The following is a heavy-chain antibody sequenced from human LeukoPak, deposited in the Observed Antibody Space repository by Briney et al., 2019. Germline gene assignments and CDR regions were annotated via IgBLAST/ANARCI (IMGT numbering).Heavy chain of an antibody. V-gene: IGHV4-39*07. Sequence: SETLSLTCTVSGGSISSSSYYWGWIRQPPGKGLEWIGSIYYSGSTYYNPSLKSRVTISVDTSKNQFSLKLGSVTAADTAVYYCARDRVRWELPRYYFDYWGQGTLVTVSS. CDR2: IYYSGST. D-gene: IGHD1-26*01. CDR3: ARDRVRWELPRYYFDY. CDR1: GGSISSSSYY. J-gene: IGHJ4*02.